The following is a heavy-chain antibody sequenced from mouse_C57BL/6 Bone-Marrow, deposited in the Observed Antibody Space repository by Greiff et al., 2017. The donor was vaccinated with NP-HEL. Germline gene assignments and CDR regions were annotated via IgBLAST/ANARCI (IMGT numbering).Heavy chain of an antibody. V-gene: IGHV14-4*01. J-gene: IGHJ3*01. CDR2: IDPENGDT. CDR1: GFNIKDDY. CDR3: TTGGGPAWFAY. Sequence: VQLQQSGAELVRPGASVKLSCTASGFNIKDDYMHWVKQRPEQGLEWIGWIDPENGDTEYASKFQGKATITADTSSNTAYLQLSSLTSEDTAVYYCTTGGGPAWFAYWGQGTLVTVSA.